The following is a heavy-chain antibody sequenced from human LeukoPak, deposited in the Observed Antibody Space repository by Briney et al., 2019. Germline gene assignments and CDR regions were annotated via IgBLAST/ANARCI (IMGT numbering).Heavy chain of an antibody. CDR3: ARGYSSGWSPY. Sequence: SGTLSLTCTVSGGSISSYYWSWIRQPPGKGLEWIGYIYYSGSTNYNPSLKSRVTISVDTSKNQFSLKLSSVTAADTAVYYCARGYSSGWSPYWGQGTLVTVSS. D-gene: IGHD6-19*01. J-gene: IGHJ4*02. V-gene: IGHV4-59*01. CDR2: IYYSGST. CDR1: GGSISSYY.